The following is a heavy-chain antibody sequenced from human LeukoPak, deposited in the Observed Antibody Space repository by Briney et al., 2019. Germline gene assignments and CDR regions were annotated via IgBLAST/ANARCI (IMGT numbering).Heavy chain of an antibody. CDR1: GESFSGYY. V-gene: IGHV4-34*01. CDR2: INHSGST. Sequence: SETLSLTCAVYGESFSGYYWSWRWIRQPPGKGLEWIGEINHSGSTNYNPSLKSRVTISVDTSKNQFSLKLNSVTAADTAVYYCARNSSGYLDSWGQGTLVTVSS. CDR3: ARNSSGYLDS. J-gene: IGHJ4*02. D-gene: IGHD3-22*01.